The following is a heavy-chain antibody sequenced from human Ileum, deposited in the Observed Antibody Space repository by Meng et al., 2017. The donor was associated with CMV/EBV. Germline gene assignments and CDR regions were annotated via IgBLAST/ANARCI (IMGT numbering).Heavy chain of an antibody. V-gene: IGHV5-51*01. CDR2: IYPSDSDT. CDR3: ARVLQSIVYSPDFDY. Sequence: KVSCKGSGYSSTNYWIAWVRQMPGKGLEWMGRIYPSDSDTRYNPSFQGHVTISADNSISTAFLQWSSLKASDTATYYCARVLQSIVYSPDFDYWGQGTLVTVSS. D-gene: IGHD3-22*01. J-gene: IGHJ4*02. CDR1: GYSSTNYW.